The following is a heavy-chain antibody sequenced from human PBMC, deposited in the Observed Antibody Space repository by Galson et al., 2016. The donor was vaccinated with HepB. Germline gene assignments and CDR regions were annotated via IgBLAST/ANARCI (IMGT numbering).Heavy chain of an antibody. CDR2: ISGTGGRT. D-gene: IGHD2-21*01. CDR1: GFTFSTYS. V-gene: IGHV3-23*01. CDR3: AKSSCGGGCYYRMDV. Sequence: SLRLSCAASGFTFSTYSMTWVRQAPGKGLEWVSAISGTGGRTHYADSVKGRFSISRDGSKNTLYLQLNTLRVDDTAVYYCAKSSCGGGCYYRMDVWGQGTTVTVSS. J-gene: IGHJ6*02.